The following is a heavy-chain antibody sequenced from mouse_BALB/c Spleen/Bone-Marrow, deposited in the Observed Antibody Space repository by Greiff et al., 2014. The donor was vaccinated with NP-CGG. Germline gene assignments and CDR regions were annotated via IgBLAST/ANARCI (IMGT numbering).Heavy chain of an antibody. J-gene: IGHJ4*01. Sequence: DVKLQESGGGLVKPGWALKLSCAASGFTFSDFYMFWFRQTPEKRLEWVATISNGGTYTYYPDSVKGRFTISRDNAKNNLYLQMSSLKSEDTAMYYCARSGERYGAMDYWGQGTSVTVAS. D-gene: IGHD1-1*02. CDR3: ARSGERYGAMDY. CDR1: GFTFSDFY. CDR2: ISNGGTYT. V-gene: IGHV5-4*02.